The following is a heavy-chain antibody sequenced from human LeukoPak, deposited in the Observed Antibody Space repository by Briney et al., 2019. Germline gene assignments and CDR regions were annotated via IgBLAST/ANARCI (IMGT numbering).Heavy chain of an antibody. Sequence: SQTLSLTCAISGDSVSSNSAAWNWIRQSPSRGLEWLGRTYYRSKWYNDYAVSVKSRITINPDTSKNQFSLQLNSVTPEDTAVYYCARDKGTMVRGVIIRPFDYWGQGTLVTVSS. D-gene: IGHD3-10*01. V-gene: IGHV6-1*01. CDR3: ARDKGTMVRGVIIRPFDY. J-gene: IGHJ4*02. CDR1: GDSVSSNSAA. CDR2: TYYRSKWYN.